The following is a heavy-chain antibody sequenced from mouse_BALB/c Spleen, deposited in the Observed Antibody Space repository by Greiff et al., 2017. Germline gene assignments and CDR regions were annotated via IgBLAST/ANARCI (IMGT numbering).Heavy chain of an antibody. J-gene: IGHJ2*01. CDR3: AREYGNYFDY. CDR1: GYTFTDYW. V-gene: IGHV1-69*01. D-gene: IGHD2-10*02. CDR2: IDTSYSYT. Sequence: QVQLQQPGAELVMPGASVKMSCKASGYTFTDYWMHWVKQRPGQGLEWIGAIDTSYSYTSYNQKFKGKATLTVDESSSTAYMQLSSLTSEDSAVYYCAREYGNYFDYWGQGTTLTVSS.